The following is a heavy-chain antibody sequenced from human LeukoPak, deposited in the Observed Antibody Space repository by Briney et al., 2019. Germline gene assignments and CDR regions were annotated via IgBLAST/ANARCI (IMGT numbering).Heavy chain of an antibody. CDR1: GYTFTSYG. Sequence: SVKVSCKASGYTFTSYGISWVRQAPGQGLEWMGGIIPIFGTANYAQKFQGRVTITADESTSTAYMELSSLRSEDTAVYYCARASPRPDIVVVPADAFDIWGQGTMVTVSS. CDR2: IIPIFGTA. J-gene: IGHJ3*02. V-gene: IGHV1-69*13. CDR3: ARASPRPDIVVVPADAFDI. D-gene: IGHD2-2*01.